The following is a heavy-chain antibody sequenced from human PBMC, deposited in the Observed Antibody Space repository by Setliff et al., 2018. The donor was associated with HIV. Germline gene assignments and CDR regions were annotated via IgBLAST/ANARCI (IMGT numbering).Heavy chain of an antibody. J-gene: IGHJ4*02. V-gene: IGHV4-38-2*01. CDR3: ARSPVGTPEYYFDY. CDR1: GYSISSGCY. D-gene: IGHD1-26*01. Sequence: NPSETLSLTCAVSGYSISSGCYWGRIRQPPGKGLEWIVSIPYSGSTYYNPSLKSRVSLSVDTSKNQFSLNLSSVTAADTAVYYCARSPVGTPEYYFDYWGQGTLVTVSS. CDR2: IPYSGST.